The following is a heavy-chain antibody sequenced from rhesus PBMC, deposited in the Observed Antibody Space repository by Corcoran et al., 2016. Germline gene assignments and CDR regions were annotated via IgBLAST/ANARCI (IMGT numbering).Heavy chain of an antibody. CDR3: ARDSNYRYFDY. V-gene: IGHV4S12*01. CDR1: GGSISGYYY. J-gene: IGHJ4*01. CDR2: IYSNSEST. Sequence: QVQLQESGPGVVKPSETLSLTCAVSGGSISGYYYWSWIRQPPGKGLEWIGRIYSNSESTNYNPSLKSRVTISKDTSKNQFSLKLSSVTATDTAVYYCARDSNYRYFDYWGQGVLVTVSS. D-gene: IGHD4-23*01.